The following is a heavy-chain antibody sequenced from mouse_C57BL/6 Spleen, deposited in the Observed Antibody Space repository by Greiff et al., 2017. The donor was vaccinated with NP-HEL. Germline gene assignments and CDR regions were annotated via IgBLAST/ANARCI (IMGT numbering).Heavy chain of an antibody. V-gene: IGHV2-2*01. D-gene: IGHD1-1*01. CDR2: IWSGGST. CDR1: GFSLTSYG. CDR3: ARPYGSSYYAMDY. J-gene: IGHJ4*01. Sequence: VQRVESGPGLVQPSQSLSITCTVSGFSLTSYGVHWVRQSPGKGLEWLGVIWSGGSTDYNAAFISRLSISKDNSKSQVFFKMNSLQADDTAIYYCARPYGSSYYAMDYWGQGTSVTVSS.